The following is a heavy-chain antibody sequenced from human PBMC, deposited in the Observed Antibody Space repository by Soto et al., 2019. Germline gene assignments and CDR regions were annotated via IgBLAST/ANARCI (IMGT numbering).Heavy chain of an antibody. J-gene: IGHJ6*02. CDR3: TRTPSIAAAGSSYYYGMDV. CDR1: GFTFGDYA. V-gene: IGHV3-49*03. CDR2: IRSKAYGGTT. D-gene: IGHD6-13*01. Sequence: GGSLRLSCTASGFTFGDYAMSWFRQAPGKGLEWVGFIRSKAYGGTTEYAASVKGRFTISRDDSKSIAYLQMNSLKTEDTAVYYCTRTPSIAAAGSSYYYGMDVWGQGTTVTVS.